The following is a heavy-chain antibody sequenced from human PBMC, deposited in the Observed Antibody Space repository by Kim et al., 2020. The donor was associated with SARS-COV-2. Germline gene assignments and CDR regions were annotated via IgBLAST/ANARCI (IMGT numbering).Heavy chain of an antibody. CDR3: ARRHFSSGYYYFDY. J-gene: IGHJ4*02. V-gene: IGHV3-74*01. D-gene: IGHD6-19*01. Sequence: AYSVKGRFTITRDTARNTLYLQMNSLRAEDTAVYYCARRHFSSGYYYFDYWGQGALVTVSS.